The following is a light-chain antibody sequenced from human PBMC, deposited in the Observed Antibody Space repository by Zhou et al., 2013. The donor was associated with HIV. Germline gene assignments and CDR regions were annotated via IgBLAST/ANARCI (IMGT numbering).Light chain of an antibody. J-gene: IGKJ3*01. CDR3: QQYSTSPPGVT. CDR2: GAS. Sequence: EIVLTQSPGTLSLSPGERATLSCRASQTISSSYLAWYQQKPGQAPRLLIYGASSRATGIPDRFRGSGPGTDFTLTISRVEPEDFGVYYCQQYSTSPPGVTFGPGTTVDIK. V-gene: IGKV3-20*01. CDR1: QTISSSY.